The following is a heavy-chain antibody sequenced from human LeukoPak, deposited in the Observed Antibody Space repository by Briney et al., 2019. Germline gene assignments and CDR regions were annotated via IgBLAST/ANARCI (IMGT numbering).Heavy chain of an antibody. J-gene: IGHJ4*02. CDR1: GYTFTSYG. CDR2: ISAYNGNT. CDR3: ASSDYYGSGSYSRFGY. Sequence: ASVKVSCKASGYTFTSYGISWVRQAPGQGLEWMGWISAYNGNTNYAQKFQGRVTITADESTSTAYMELSSLRSEDTAVYYCASSDYYGSGSYSRFGYWGQGTLVTVSS. D-gene: IGHD3-10*01. V-gene: IGHV1-18*01.